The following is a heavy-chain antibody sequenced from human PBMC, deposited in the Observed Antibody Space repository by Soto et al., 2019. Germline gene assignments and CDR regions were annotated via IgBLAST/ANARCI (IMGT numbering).Heavy chain of an antibody. D-gene: IGHD3-3*01. V-gene: IGHV1-2*04. J-gene: IGHJ6*02. CDR1: GYTFTGYY. CDR3: ARDLSAYYDFWSGYLYPPPYYGMDV. CDR2: INPNSGGT. Sequence: ASVKVSCKASGYTFTGYYMHWVRQAPGQGLEWMGWINPNSGGTNYAQKFQGWVTMTGDTSISTAYMELSRLRSDDTAVYYCARDLSAYYDFWSGYLYPPPYYGMDVWGQGTTVTVSS.